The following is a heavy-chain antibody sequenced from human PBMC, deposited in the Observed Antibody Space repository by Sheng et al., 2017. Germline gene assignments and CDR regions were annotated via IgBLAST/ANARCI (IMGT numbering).Heavy chain of an antibody. CDR1: GGTFSSYA. J-gene: IGHJ5*02. V-gene: IGHV1-69*04. D-gene: IGHD3-22*01. Sequence: QVQLVQSGAEVKKPGSSVKVSCKASGGTFSSYAISWVRQAPGQGLEWMGGIIPILGIANYAQKFQGRVTITADKSTSTAYMELSSLRSEDTAVYYCARVSPAPDSSGYYHGWFDPWGQGTLVTVSS. CDR3: ARVSPAPDSSGYYHGWFDP. CDR2: IIPILGIA.